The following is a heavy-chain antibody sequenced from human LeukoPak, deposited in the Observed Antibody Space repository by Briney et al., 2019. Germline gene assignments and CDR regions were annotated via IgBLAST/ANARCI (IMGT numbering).Heavy chain of an antibody. CDR2: ISYDGSNK. CDR1: GFTFSSYG. V-gene: IGHV3-30*18. CDR3: AKEGGLTTVSFDY. Sequence: GGSLRLSCAASGFTFSSYGMHWVRQAPGKGLEWVAVISYDGSNKYYADSVKGRFTISRDNSKSTLYLQMNSLRAEDTAVYYCAKEGGLTTVSFDYWGQGTLVTVSS. D-gene: IGHD4-11*01. J-gene: IGHJ4*02.